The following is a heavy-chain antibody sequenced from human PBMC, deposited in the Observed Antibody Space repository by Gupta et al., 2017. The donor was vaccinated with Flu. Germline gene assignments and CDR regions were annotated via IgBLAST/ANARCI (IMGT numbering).Heavy chain of an antibody. CDR3: AAHGGYCRSTTCSQYDGFDI. V-gene: IGHV4-59*03. CDR2: IHYSGIT. CDR1: GGSISSYY. Sequence: QVQLQESGPGLVKPSETLSLTCTVSGGSISSYYWSWIRQPPGKGLEWIGDIHYSGITNHNPSLKRRVTISVDTSKSQFFLQLTSVTGADTAVFYCAAHGGYCRSTTCSQYDGFDIWGQGTRVTISS. J-gene: IGHJ3*02. D-gene: IGHD2-2*01.